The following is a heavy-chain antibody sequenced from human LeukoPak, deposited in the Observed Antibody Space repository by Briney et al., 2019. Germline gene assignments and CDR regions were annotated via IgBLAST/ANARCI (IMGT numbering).Heavy chain of an antibody. D-gene: IGHD1-26*01. J-gene: IGHJ4*02. CDR1: GYTFTRYD. Sequence: SANLACKASGYTFTRYDIHSVRQANGRGLEWMGWINPNSGRTGYSQKFRGIVTFTTDTSISAAYLELSSLKSEDTALYYCARGRSGTHLLAEFAYGGERTLVIASS. CDR2: INPNSGRT. V-gene: IGHV1-8*03. CDR3: ARGRSGTHLLAEFAY.